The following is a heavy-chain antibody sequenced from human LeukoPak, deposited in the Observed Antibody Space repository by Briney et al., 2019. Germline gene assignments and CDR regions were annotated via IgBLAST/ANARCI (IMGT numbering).Heavy chain of an antibody. CDR3: ARAPAMAGDAFDI. D-gene: IGHD2-2*01. J-gene: IGHJ3*02. CDR2: IYYSGST. V-gene: IGHV4-59*01. CDR1: GGSISSYY. Sequence: PSETLSLTCTVSGGSISSYYWSWIRQPPGKGLEWIGYIYYSGSTNYNPSLKSRVTISVDTSKNQFSLKLSSVTAADTAVYYCARAPAMAGDAFDIWGQGTMVTVSS.